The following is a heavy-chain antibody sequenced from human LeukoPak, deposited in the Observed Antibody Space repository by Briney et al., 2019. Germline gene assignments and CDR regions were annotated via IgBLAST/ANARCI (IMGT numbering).Heavy chain of an antibody. D-gene: IGHD4-17*01. CDR1: GFTFSSYG. Sequence: GGSLRLSCAASGFTFSSYGMHRVRQAPGKGLEWVAIIWFDGSSKYYADSVKGRFTISRDNSKNTLYLQMNSLRAEDTAVYYCARERYGDYAYYFDYWGQGTLVTVSS. V-gene: IGHV3-33*01. CDR2: IWFDGSSK. CDR3: ARERYGDYAYYFDY. J-gene: IGHJ4*02.